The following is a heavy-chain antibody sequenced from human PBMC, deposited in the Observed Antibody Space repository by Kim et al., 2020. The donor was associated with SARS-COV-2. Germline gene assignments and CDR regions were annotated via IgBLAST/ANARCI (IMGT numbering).Heavy chain of an antibody. J-gene: IGHJ4*02. CDR2: IYSGGSST. D-gene: IGHD1-26*01. CDR1: GFTFSNYD. Sequence: GGPLRLSCAASGFTFSNYDMSWVRQSPGKGLEWVSIIYSGGSSTYYAESVKGRFTISRDNSKNTLYLQMNSLRAEDTAVYYCAKDFSTSGSYYKGGFDYWGQGTLVTVSS. CDR3: AKDFSTSGSYYKGGFDY. V-gene: IGHV3-23*03.